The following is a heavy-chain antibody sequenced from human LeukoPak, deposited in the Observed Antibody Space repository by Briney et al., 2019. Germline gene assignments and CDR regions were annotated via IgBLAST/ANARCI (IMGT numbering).Heavy chain of an antibody. CDR3: ARRGYDYSIDY. Sequence: PSETLSLTCAVSGYSISSGYYWGWIRQPPGQELEWIGSIYHSGSTYYNPSLKSRVTISVDTSKNQFSLKLSSATAADTAVYYCARRGYDYSIDYWGQGTLVTVSS. CDR1: GYSISSGYY. CDR2: IYHSGST. V-gene: IGHV4-38-2*01. J-gene: IGHJ4*02. D-gene: IGHD5-12*01.